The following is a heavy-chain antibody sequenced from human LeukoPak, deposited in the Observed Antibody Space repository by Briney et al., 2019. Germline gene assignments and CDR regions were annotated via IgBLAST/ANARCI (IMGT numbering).Heavy chain of an antibody. Sequence: GGSLRLSCAASGFTFSSYAMSWVRQAPGKGLEWVSATSGSGGSTYYADSVKGRFTISRDNSKNTLYLQMNSLRAEDTAVYYCAKDPHYDSSGYYEDWGQGTLVTVSS. CDR1: GFTFSSYA. CDR3: AKDPHYDSSGYYED. CDR2: TSGSGGST. D-gene: IGHD3-22*01. V-gene: IGHV3-23*01. J-gene: IGHJ4*02.